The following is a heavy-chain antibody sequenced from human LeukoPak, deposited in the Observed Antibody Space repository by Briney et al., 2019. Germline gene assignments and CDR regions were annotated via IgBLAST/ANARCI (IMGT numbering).Heavy chain of an antibody. CDR2: INHSGST. CDR1: GGSFSGYY. V-gene: IGHV4-34*01. J-gene: IGHJ4*02. D-gene: IGHD3-22*01. Sequence: SETLSLTCAVYGGSFSGYYWSWIRQPPGKGLEWIGEINHSGSTNYNPSLKSRVTISVDTSKNQFSLKLSSVTAADTAVYYCARGSTYYYDSSGRKRPYYFDYWGQGTLVTVSS. CDR3: ARGSTYYYDSSGRKRPYYFDY.